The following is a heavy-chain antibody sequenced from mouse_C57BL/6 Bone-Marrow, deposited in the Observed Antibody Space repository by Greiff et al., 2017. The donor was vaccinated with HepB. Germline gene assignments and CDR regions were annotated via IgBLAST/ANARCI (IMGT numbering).Heavy chain of an antibody. CDR2: IDPEDGET. Sequence: EVQLQQSGAELVKPGASVKLSCTASGFNIKDYYMHWVKQRTEQGLEWIGRIDPEDGETKYAPKFQGKATITADTSTNTAYLQLSSLTSEDTAVYYCARRGDDYDPFAYWGQGTLVTVSA. V-gene: IGHV14-2*01. CDR3: ARRGDDYDPFAY. D-gene: IGHD2-4*01. J-gene: IGHJ3*01. CDR1: GFNIKDYY.